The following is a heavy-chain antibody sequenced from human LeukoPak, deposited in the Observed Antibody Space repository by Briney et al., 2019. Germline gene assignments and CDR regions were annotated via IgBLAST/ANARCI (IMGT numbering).Heavy chain of an antibody. D-gene: IGHD6-13*01. CDR1: XXTFSSXX. CDR3: AKSHSSSSNY. V-gene: IGHV3-23*01. CDR2: ISGSGGST. J-gene: IGHJ4*02. Sequence: GGSLRLSCAASXXTFSSXXMSWVRQXXXXXXEWVSAISGSGGSTYYADSVKGRLTISRDNSKNTLYLQMNSLRAEDTAVYYCAKSHSSSSNYWGQGTLVTVSS.